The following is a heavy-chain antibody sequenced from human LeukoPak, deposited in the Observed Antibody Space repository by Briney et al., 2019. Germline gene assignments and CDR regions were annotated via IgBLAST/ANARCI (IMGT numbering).Heavy chain of an antibody. J-gene: IGHJ6*02. CDR2: INPNSGGT. V-gene: IGHV1-2*02. CDR3: ARSYYYGMDV. CDR1: GYTFTSYG. Sequence: ASVKVSCKASGYTFTSYGISWVRQAPGQGLEWMGWINPNSGGTNYAQKFQGRVTMTRDTSISTAYMELSRLRSDDTAVYYCARSYYYGMDVWGQGTTVTVSS.